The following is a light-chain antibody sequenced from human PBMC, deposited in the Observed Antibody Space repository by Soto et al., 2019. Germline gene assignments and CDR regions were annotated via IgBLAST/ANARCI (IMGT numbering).Light chain of an antibody. J-gene: IGKJ1*01. CDR1: QGISNY. CDR3: QQYHSTPWT. V-gene: IGKV1-27*01. Sequence: DIQMTQSPSSLSVSVGDRVTITCRASQGISNYLAWYQQKPGKVPKLLIYAASTLQSGVPSRFSGSGSGTDFTLTISSMQPEDVVTYYYQQYHSTPWTFGQGTQVEIK. CDR2: AAS.